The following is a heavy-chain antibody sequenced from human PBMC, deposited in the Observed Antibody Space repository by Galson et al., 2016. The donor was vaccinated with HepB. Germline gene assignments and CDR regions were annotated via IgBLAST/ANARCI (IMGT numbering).Heavy chain of an antibody. CDR2: IYYSGNT. J-gene: IGHJ3*02. Sequence: SETLSLTCTVSGGSISSTADYWGWIRQPPGKGLEWIGSIYYSGNTYYNSSLKSRVTISVDTSKNQFSLKVSSVTASDSAVYYCARHDWRGGTDAFDIWGQGTMVSVSS. V-gene: IGHV4-39*01. CDR1: GGSISSTADY. CDR3: ARHDWRGGTDAFDI. D-gene: IGHD2-21*01.